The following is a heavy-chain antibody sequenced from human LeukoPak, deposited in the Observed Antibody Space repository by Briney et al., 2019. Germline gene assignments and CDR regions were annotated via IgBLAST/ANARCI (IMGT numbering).Heavy chain of an antibody. D-gene: IGHD3-10*01. CDR3: AKDREVRGVIIILGY. J-gene: IGHJ4*02. V-gene: IGHV3-23*01. CDR1: GFTFSSYA. CDR2: ISGSGGST. Sequence: GGSLRLSCAASGFTFSSYAMSWVRQAPGKGLEWVSAISGSGGSTYYADSVKGRFTISRDNSKNTLYLQMNSLRAEDTAVYYCAKDREVRGVIIILGYWSQGTLVTVSS.